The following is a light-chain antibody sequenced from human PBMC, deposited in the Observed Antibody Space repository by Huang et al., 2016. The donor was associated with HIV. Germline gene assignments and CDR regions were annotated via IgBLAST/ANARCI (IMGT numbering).Light chain of an antibody. CDR3: QQYNNWPPWT. CDR1: QSVSTK. V-gene: IGKV3-15*01. CDR2: GAS. J-gene: IGKJ1*01. Sequence: ETVMTQSPAILSVSPGENATISCRASQSVSTKLAWYQQKPGQAPRLLIFGASTRATGIPARFSGSWSGTEFTLTISSPQSEDFATYYCQQYNNWPPWTFGQGTKVDMK.